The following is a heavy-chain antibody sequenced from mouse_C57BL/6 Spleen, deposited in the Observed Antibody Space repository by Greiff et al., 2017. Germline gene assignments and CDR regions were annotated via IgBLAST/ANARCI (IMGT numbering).Heavy chain of an antibody. CDR3: ARERDYYGSLDY. V-gene: IGHV1-55*01. CDR1: GYTFTSYW. D-gene: IGHD1-1*01. Sequence: QVQLQQPGAELVKPGASVKMSCKASGYTFTSYWITWVKQRPGQGLEWIGDIYPGSGSTNYNEKFKSKATLTVATSSSTAYMQLSSLTSEDSAVYYCARERDYYGSLDYWGQGTTLTVSS. J-gene: IGHJ2*01. CDR2: IYPGSGST.